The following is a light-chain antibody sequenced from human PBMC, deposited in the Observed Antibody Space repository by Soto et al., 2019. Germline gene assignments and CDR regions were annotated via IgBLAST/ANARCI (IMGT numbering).Light chain of an antibody. Sequence: DIQLTQSPSFLSASVGDTFTITCRASQDISSYLAWYQQKPGRAPELLIYAASTLQSGVPSTFSGSGSWTEFTLTISSLQPEDSATDYCQHLHSHPYTFGQGTKLEIK. CDR1: QDISSY. CDR3: QHLHSHPYT. CDR2: AAS. V-gene: IGKV1-9*01. J-gene: IGKJ2*01.